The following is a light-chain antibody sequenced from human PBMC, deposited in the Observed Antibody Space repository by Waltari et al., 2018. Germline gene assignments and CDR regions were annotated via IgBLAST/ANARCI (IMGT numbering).Light chain of an antibody. CDR3: ASKTNNAAVL. CDR2: DVH. J-gene: IGLJ3*02. V-gene: IGLV2-14*03. CDR1: SNDVGAYDC. Sequence: QSALTQPASVSGSPGQSITTPCTGTSNDVGAYDCVSWYQHHPGKVPQLLIYDVHNRPSGASDRFSGSKSGNTASLTISGLQAGDEADYYCASKTNNAAVLFGGGTKVTVL.